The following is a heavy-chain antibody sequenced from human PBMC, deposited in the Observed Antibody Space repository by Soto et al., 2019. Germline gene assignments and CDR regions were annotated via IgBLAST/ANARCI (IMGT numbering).Heavy chain of an antibody. Sequence: SWWLHHSPGQGLEWMGWISAYNGNTNYAQKLQGRVTMTTDTSTSTAYMELRSLRSDDTAVYYCGRDWAAAGGFGYWAQGTLVTLSS. CDR2: ISAYNGNT. V-gene: IGHV1-18*01. CDR3: GRDWAAAGGFGY. D-gene: IGHD6-13*01. J-gene: IGHJ4*02.